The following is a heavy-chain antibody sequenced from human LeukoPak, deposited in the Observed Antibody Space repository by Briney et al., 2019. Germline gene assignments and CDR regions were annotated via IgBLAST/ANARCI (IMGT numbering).Heavy chain of an antibody. J-gene: IGHJ6*03. Sequence: SETLSLTCAVYGGSFSGYYWSWIRQPPGKGLEWIGEINHSGSTNYNPSLKSRVTISVDTSKNQFSLKLSSVIAADTAVYYCARSPSFTYSSSWYFYYYYMDVWGKGTTVTISS. CDR1: GGSFSGYY. V-gene: IGHV4-34*01. D-gene: IGHD6-13*01. CDR2: INHSGST. CDR3: ARSPSFTYSSSWYFYYYYMDV.